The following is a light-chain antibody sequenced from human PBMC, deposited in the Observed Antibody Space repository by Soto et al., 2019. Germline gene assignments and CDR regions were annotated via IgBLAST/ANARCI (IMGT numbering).Light chain of an antibody. J-gene: IGKJ5*01. CDR3: QQYNNWPPIT. V-gene: IGKV3-15*01. CDR1: QSISYS. Sequence: EIVLTQSPATLSLSPGERATLSCRASQSISYSLAWYQQKPGQAPRLLIHDASTRESGVPDRFSGSGSGTDFTLTISSLQSEDFAVYYCQQYNNWPPITFGQGTRLEIK. CDR2: DAS.